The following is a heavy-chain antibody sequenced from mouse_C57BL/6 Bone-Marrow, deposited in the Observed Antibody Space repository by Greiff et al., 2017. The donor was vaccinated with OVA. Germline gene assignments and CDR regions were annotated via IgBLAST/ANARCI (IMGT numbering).Heavy chain of an antibody. D-gene: IGHD1-1*01. CDR1: GFTFSDYG. Sequence: EVKVEESGGGLVQPGGSLKLSCAASGFTFSDYGMAWVRQAPRKGPEWVAFISNLAYSIYYADTVTGRFTISRANAKNTLYLEMSSLRSEDTAMYYCAREWDYYGSSSSFAYWGQGTLVTVSA. J-gene: IGHJ3*01. CDR3: AREWDYYGSSSSFAY. V-gene: IGHV5-15*01. CDR2: ISNLAYSI.